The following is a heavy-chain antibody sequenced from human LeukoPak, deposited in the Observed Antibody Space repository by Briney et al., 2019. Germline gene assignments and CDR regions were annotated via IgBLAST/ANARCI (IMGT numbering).Heavy chain of an antibody. Sequence: SETLSLTCAVYGGSFSGYYWSWIRQPPGKGLEWIGEINHSGSTNYNPSLKSRVTISVDTSKNQFSLKLSSVTAADTAVYYCARSLRRHSSLSHWYFDLWGRGTLVTVSS. D-gene: IGHD6-6*01. CDR2: INHSGST. J-gene: IGHJ2*01. V-gene: IGHV4-34*01. CDR1: GGSFSGYY. CDR3: ARSLRRHSSLSHWYFDL.